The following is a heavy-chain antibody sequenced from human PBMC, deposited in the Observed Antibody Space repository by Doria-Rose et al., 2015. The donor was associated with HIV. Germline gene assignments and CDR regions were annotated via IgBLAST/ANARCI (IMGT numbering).Heavy chain of an antibody. D-gene: IGHD6-13*01. Sequence: ESGPVLVKPTETLTLTCTVSGVSLSSPGMGVSWIRQPPGKALEWLANIFSDDERSYKTSLKSRLTISRGTSKSLVVLTMTDMDPVDTATYYCARIKSSRWYRKYYFDFWGQGTLVIVSA. CDR3: ARIKSSRWYRKYYFDF. CDR1: GVSLSSPGMG. V-gene: IGHV2-26*01. CDR2: IFSDDER. J-gene: IGHJ4*02.